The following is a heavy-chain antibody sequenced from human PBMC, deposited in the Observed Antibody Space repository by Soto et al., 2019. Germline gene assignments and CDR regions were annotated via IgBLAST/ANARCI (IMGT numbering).Heavy chain of an antibody. D-gene: IGHD6-13*01. J-gene: IGHJ5*02. Sequence: GGSLRLSCAASGFALSTYGMNWVRQAPGKGLEWVSSISSSSTYISYADSVKGRFTISRDNAKTSLYIQMNSLRAEDTAVYYCARHPERIAEIGWFDPWGQGTLVTVSS. V-gene: IGHV3-21*01. CDR3: ARHPERIAEIGWFDP. CDR2: ISSSSTYI. CDR1: GFALSTYG.